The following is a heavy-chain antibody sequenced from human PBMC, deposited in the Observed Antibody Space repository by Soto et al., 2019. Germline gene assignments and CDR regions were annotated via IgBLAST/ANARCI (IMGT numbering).Heavy chain of an antibody. J-gene: IGHJ4*02. Sequence: SETLSLTCTVSGGSISSGDYYWSWIRQPPGKGLEWIGYIYYSGSTYYNPSLKSRVTISVDTSKNQFSLKLSSVTAADTAVYYCARDRPYIPLDYWGQGTLVTVSS. V-gene: IGHV4-30-4*01. CDR3: ARDRPYIPLDY. CDR1: GGSISSGDYY. D-gene: IGHD2-21*01. CDR2: IYYSGST.